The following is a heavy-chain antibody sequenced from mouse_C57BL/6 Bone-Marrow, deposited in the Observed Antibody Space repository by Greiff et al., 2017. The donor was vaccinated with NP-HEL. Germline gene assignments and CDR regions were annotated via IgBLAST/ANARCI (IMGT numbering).Heavy chain of an antibody. V-gene: IGHV5-4*03. CDR1: GFTFSSYA. J-gene: IGHJ1*03. CDR3: ARAGSPWYFDV. Sequence: EVMLVESGGGLVKPGGSLKLSCAASGFTFSSYAMSWVRQTPEKRLEWVATISDGGSYTYYPDNVKGRFTISRDNAKNNLYLQMSHLKSEDTAMYYCARAGSPWYFDVWGTGTTVTVSS. D-gene: IGHD1-1*01. CDR2: ISDGGSYT.